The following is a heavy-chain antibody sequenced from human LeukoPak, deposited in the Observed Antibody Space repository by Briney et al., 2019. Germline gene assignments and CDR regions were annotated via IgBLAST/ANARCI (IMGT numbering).Heavy chain of an antibody. CDR1: GFTFSSYW. CDR2: INSDGSTI. CDR3: PRETVVVATASLGY. J-gene: IGHJ4*02. Sequence: GGSLRLSCAASGFTFSSYWMHWVRQAPGKGLVWVSRINSDGSTINYADSVKGRFTISRDNAKNTLYLQMDSLRAEDTAVYYCPRETVVVATASLGYWGLGTLVTVSS. D-gene: IGHD2-2*01. V-gene: IGHV3-74*01.